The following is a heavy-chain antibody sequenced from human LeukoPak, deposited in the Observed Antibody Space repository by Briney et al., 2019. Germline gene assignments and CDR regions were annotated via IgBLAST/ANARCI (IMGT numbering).Heavy chain of an antibody. CDR2: ISSSSSYI. CDR3: ARDNDFWRWGYFDP. Sequence: GGSLRLSCAASGFTFSSYTMNWVRQAPGKGLEWVSSISSSSSYIYYADSLKGRFTISRDNAKNSLYLQMNSLRAEDTAVYYCARDNDFWRWGYFDPWGQGTLVTVSS. D-gene: IGHD3-3*01. V-gene: IGHV3-21*01. J-gene: IGHJ5*02. CDR1: GFTFSSYT.